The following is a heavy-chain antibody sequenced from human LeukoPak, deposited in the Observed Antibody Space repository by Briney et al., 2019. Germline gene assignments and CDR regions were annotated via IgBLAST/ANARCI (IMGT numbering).Heavy chain of an antibody. CDR2: IKQDGSEK. CDR1: GFTFSSYW. Sequence: GGSLRLSCAVSGFTFSSYWMSWVRQAPGKGLEWVANIKQDGSEKYYVDSVKGRFTISRDNAKNSLYLQMNSLRAEDTAVYYCAREGTYGDYYYYYGMDVWGQGTTVTVSS. D-gene: IGHD4-17*01. J-gene: IGHJ6*02. V-gene: IGHV3-7*01. CDR3: AREGTYGDYYYYYGMDV.